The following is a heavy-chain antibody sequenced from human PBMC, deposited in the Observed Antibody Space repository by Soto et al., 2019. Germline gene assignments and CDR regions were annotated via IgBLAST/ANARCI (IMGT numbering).Heavy chain of an antibody. CDR2: INPSGGST. V-gene: IGHV1-46*01. CDR3: ARDSVVLVPAATPNSMSMDV. Sequence: GASVKVSCKASGYTFTSYYMHWVRQAPGQGLEWMGIINPSGGSTSYAQKFQGRVTMTRDTSTSTVYMELSSLRSEDTAVYYCARDSVVLVPAATPNSMSMDVWGQGTTVTVSS. J-gene: IGHJ6*02. D-gene: IGHD2-2*01. CDR1: GYTFTSYY.